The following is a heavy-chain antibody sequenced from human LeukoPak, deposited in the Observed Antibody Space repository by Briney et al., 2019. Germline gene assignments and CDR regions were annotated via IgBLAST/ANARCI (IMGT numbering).Heavy chain of an antibody. V-gene: IGHV4-59*08. CDR1: GDSISSYY. D-gene: IGHD1-26*01. Sequence: SETLSLTCTVSGDSISSYYWSWIRQPPGKGLEWIGYIYYSGSTNYNPSLKSRVTISVDTSKNQFSLKLSSVTAADTAVYYCARVSGSYSVFDYWGQGTLVTVSS. J-gene: IGHJ4*02. CDR3: ARVSGSYSVFDY. CDR2: IYYSGST.